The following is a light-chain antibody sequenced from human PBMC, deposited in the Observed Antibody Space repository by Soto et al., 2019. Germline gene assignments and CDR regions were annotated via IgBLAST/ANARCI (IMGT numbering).Light chain of an antibody. J-gene: IGLJ1*01. CDR3: LSYGKV. CDR2: EGT. CDR1: SSDVVTYNL. V-gene: IGLV2-23*01. Sequence: QSALTQPASVSGSPGQSISISCTGTSSDVVTYNLVSWYQQHPGKAPTVLIYEGTKRPSGVSNRFSGSKSGNTASLTISALQTEDEAEYFCLSYGKVVGTGTKVTVL.